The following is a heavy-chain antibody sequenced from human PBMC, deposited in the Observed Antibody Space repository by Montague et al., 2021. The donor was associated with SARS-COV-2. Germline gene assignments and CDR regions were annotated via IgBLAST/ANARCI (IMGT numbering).Heavy chain of an antibody. CDR3: ARHGWNDSGSFHFDY. CDR2: MYYSGST. Sequence: SETLSLTCTVSGGSISRSSYYWGWIRQPPGKGLEWIGSMYYSGSTYYNASLKSRVTISVDTSENQFSLKLNSVTAADTAVYYCARHGWNDSGSFHFDYWGQGTLVTVSS. CDR1: GGSISRSSYY. D-gene: IGHD3-10*01. V-gene: IGHV4-39*01. J-gene: IGHJ4*02.